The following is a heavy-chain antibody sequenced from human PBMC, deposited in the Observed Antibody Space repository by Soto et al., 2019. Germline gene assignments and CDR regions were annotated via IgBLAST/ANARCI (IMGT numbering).Heavy chain of an antibody. V-gene: IGHV4-61*01. D-gene: IGHD3-10*01. J-gene: IGHJ4*02. CDR2: IYYSGST. Sequence: PSETLSLTCTVSGGSVSSGSYYWSWIRQPPGKGLEWIGYIYYSGSTNYNPSLKSRVTISVDTSKNQFSLKLSSVTAADTAVYYCARHGYYYGSGSYDYWGQGTLVTVSS. CDR3: ARHGYYYGSGSYDY. CDR1: GGSVSSGSYY.